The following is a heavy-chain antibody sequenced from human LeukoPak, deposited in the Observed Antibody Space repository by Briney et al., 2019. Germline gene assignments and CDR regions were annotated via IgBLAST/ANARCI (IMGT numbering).Heavy chain of an antibody. Sequence: ASVKVSCKASGYTFTSYDINWVRQATGQGLEWMGWMNPNSGNTGYAQKFQGRVTMTRNTSISTAYMELSSLRSEDMAVYYCARAGYSSGFMGYWGQGTLVTVSS. CDR1: GYTFTSYD. J-gene: IGHJ4*02. V-gene: IGHV1-8*01. D-gene: IGHD6-19*01. CDR2: MNPNSGNT. CDR3: ARAGYSSGFMGY.